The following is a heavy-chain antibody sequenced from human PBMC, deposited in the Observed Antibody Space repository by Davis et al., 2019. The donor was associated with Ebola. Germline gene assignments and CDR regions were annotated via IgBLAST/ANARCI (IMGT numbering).Heavy chain of an antibody. D-gene: IGHD1-20*01. V-gene: IGHV5-51*01. CDR1: EDSFTSYW. Sequence: GGSLRLSCKDSEDSFTSYWIGWVRQMPGKGLEWMGIIHTGDSDTRYSPSFRGRVTISADKSTRTAYLQCGSLKASDTAMYYCASLRRTITGMDDGFDMWGQGTMVTVSS. CDR3: ASLRRTITGMDDGFDM. CDR2: IHTGDSDT. J-gene: IGHJ3*02.